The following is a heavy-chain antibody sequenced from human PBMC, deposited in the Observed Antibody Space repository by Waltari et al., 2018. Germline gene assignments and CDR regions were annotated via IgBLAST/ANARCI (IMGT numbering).Heavy chain of an antibody. CDR2: IISTGKNI. D-gene: IGHD6-13*01. V-gene: IGHV3-21*01. CDR3: ASVGSSWYFDY. J-gene: IGHJ4*02. Sequence: EVQLVESGGGLVKPGGSLRTSCAASGFSFSIHMMNWCRQAPGKGLEWVGCIISTGKNIFYADSVKGPFTISRDDTKNSLYLQMSSLRVEDTAMYFCASVGSSWYFDYWGQGAPVTVSS. CDR1: GFSFSIHM.